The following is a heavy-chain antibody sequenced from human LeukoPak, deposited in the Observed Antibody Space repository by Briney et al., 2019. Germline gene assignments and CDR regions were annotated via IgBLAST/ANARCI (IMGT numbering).Heavy chain of an antibody. CDR3: ARGATVWARMDV. CDR2: ISSTSTTI. CDR1: GFTFSSYS. V-gene: IGHV3-48*04. Sequence: GGSLRLSCAASGFTFSSYSMNWVRQAPGKGLERVSYISSTSTTIYYADSVKGRFTISKDNAKNSLYLQMNSLRADDTAVYYCARGATVWARMDVWGTGTTVSVSS. D-gene: IGHD4-17*01. J-gene: IGHJ6*03.